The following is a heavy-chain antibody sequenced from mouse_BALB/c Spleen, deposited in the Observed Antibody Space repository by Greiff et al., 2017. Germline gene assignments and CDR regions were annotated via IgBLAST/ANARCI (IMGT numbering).Heavy chain of an antibody. J-gene: IGHJ4*01. Sequence: EVHLVESGGGLVKPGGSLKLSCAASGFTFSSYTMSWVRQTPEKRLEWVATISSGGSYTYYPDSVKGRFTISRDNAKNTLYLQMSSLKSEDTAMYYCTRDYRYDGYYAMDYWGQGTSVTVSS. D-gene: IGHD2-14*01. V-gene: IGHV5-6-4*01. CDR1: GFTFSSYT. CDR3: TRDYRYDGYYAMDY. CDR2: ISSGGSYT.